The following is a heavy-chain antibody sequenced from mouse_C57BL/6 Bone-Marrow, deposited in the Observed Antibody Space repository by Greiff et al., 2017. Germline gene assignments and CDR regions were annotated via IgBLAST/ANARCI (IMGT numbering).Heavy chain of an antibody. V-gene: IGHV1-42*01. CDR3: ARYARHDGYYYFDY. D-gene: IGHD2-3*01. Sequence: EVQLQQSGPELVKPGASVKISCKASGYSFTGYYMNWVKQSPEKSLEWIGEINPSNGGTTYNQKFKAKATLTVEKSSSTAYMQLKILTTEDSAVYYCARYARHDGYYYFDYWGQGTTLTVSS. J-gene: IGHJ2*01. CDR2: INPSNGGT. CDR1: GYSFTGYY.